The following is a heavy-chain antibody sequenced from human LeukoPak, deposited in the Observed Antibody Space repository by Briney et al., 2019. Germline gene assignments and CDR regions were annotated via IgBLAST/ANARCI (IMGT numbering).Heavy chain of an antibody. CDR2: IYYRRTI. CDR3: AREGYDFWSGYYKSRYFDY. V-gene: IGHV4-38-2*02. D-gene: IGHD3-3*01. CDR1: GYSISSGYD. J-gene: IGHJ4*02. Sequence: SETLSLTCTVSGYSISSGYDWGWIRQPPGKGLEWIGSIYYRRTIYYNPSLKSRVTISVDTSKNQFSLRLTSMTAADTAVYYCAREGYDFWSGYYKSRYFDYWSQGTLVTVSS.